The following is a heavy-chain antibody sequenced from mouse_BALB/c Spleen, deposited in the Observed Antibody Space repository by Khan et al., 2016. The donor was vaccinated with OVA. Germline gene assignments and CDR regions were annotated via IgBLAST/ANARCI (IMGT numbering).Heavy chain of an antibody. Sequence: QVQLKQSGPGLVAPSQSLSITCTLSGFSLTNYGVHWVRQPPGKGLEWLVLMWNDGSTTYNSALKSRLTISKDNSKSQVFLKMNSLQTDDTAMYFCARQPYYHYNIMDYWVQGTSVTVSS. CDR3: ARQPYYHYNIMDY. CDR2: MWNDGST. J-gene: IGHJ4*01. CDR1: GFSLTNYG. D-gene: IGHD2-10*01. V-gene: IGHV2-6-1*01.